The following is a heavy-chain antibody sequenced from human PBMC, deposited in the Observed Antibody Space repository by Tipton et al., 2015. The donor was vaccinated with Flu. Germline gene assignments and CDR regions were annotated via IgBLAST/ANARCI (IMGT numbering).Heavy chain of an antibody. CDR3: AKDGWDTSGWYPFDY. CDR2: IRHDESDK. Sequence: SLRLSCAASGFTFSGHGMHWVRQAPGKGLEWVAFIRHDESDKYYADSVKGRFTISRDNSKNALYLLINSLRAEDTAVYYCAKDGWDTSGWYPFDYWGQGTLVTVSS. J-gene: IGHJ4*02. V-gene: IGHV3-30*02. D-gene: IGHD6-19*01. CDR1: GFTFSGHG.